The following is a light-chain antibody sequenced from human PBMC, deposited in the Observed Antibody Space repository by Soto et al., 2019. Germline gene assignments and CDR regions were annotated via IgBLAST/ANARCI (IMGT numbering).Light chain of an antibody. V-gene: IGKV3-15*01. Sequence: EIVMTQSPATLSVSSGERATLSCRASQSVSSNLAWYQQKPGQAPRLLIYGASTRATAIPARYTGSGSGTEFTLTISSLQSEDFAVYYCQQYNNWPLTFGGGTKVDIK. J-gene: IGKJ4*01. CDR2: GAS. CDR3: QQYNNWPLT. CDR1: QSVSSN.